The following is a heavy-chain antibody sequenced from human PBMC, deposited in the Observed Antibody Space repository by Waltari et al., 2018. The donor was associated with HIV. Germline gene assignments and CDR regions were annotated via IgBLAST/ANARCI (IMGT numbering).Heavy chain of an antibody. D-gene: IGHD2-21*02. CDR2: IDSGGST. CDR3: ARGFGCGGDCYYFDY. J-gene: IGHJ4*02. Sequence: EGQLVESGGGLIQPGGSRRLLCSAHGFSVSSNFTTWVRQAQGKGREWVSVIDSGGSTYYADSVKGRFTISRDNSKNTLYLQMNSLRAEDTAVYYCARGFGCGGDCYYFDYWGQGTLVTVSS. V-gene: IGHV3-53*01. CDR1: GFSVSSNF.